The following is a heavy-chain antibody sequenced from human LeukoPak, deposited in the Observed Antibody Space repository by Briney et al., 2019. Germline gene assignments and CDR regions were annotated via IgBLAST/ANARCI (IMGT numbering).Heavy chain of an antibody. D-gene: IGHD1-14*01. CDR2: ISGSSDYM. CDR3: VRTPNNAGFPNWFDP. V-gene: IGHV3-21*01. Sequence: GGPLRLSCAASGFTFSTSTMNWVRQAPGKGLEWVSSISGSSDYMYYADSVKGRFTISRDNAKNSLYLQMNSLRAEDTAVYYCVRTPNNAGFPNWFDPWAREPWSPSPQ. J-gene: IGHJ5*02. CDR1: GFTFSTST.